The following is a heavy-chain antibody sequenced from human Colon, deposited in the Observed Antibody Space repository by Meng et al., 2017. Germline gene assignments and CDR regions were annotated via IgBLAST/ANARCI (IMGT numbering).Heavy chain of an antibody. Sequence: GGSLRLSCAASGFPFSSHSMNWVRQAPGKGLEWVASITGGSTHKYYADSVRGRFTISRDNANNSLYLQMSSMTAEDTALYYCAREREAAVSGPFDLWGQGTMVTVSS. D-gene: IGHD6-13*01. CDR1: GFPFSSHS. CDR3: AREREAAVSGPFDL. V-gene: IGHV3-21*06. J-gene: IGHJ3*01. CDR2: ITGGSTHK.